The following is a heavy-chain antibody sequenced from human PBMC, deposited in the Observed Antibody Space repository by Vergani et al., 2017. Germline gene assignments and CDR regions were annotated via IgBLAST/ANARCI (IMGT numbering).Heavy chain of an antibody. J-gene: IGHJ4*02. CDR3: ARSIGSSSWYGLDFDY. Sequence: QVQLQESGPGLVKPSETLSLTCTVSGGSISSYYWSWIRQPPGKGLEWIGYIYYSGSTNYNPSLTSRVTISVDTSKNQFSLKLSSVPAADAAVYYCARSIGSSSWYGLDFDYWGQGTLVTVSS. CDR2: IYYSGST. CDR1: GGSISSYY. D-gene: IGHD6-13*01. V-gene: IGHV4-59*01.